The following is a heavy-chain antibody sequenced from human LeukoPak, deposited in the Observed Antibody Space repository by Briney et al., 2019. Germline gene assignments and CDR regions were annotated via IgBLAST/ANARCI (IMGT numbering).Heavy chain of an antibody. Sequence: PGGSLRLSCAASGFTVSSNYMSWVRQAPGKGLEWVSVIYSSGSTYYADFVKGRFTISRDNSKNTLYLQMNSLRAEDTAVYYCASNRRGYSYGYYDYWGQGTLVTVSS. J-gene: IGHJ4*02. D-gene: IGHD5-18*01. CDR2: IYSSGST. CDR3: ASNRRGYSYGYYDY. V-gene: IGHV3-53*01. CDR1: GFTVSSNY.